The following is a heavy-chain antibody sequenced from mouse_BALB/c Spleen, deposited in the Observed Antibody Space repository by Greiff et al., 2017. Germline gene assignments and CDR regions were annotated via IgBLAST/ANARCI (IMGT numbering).Heavy chain of an antibody. Sequence: VKLVESGPGLVAPSQSLSITCTVSGFSLSRYSVHWVRQPPGKGLEWLGMIWGGGSTDYNSALKSRLSISKDNSKSQVFLKMNSLQTDDTAMYYCARTQTARAPYYYAMDYWGQGTSVTVSS. J-gene: IGHJ4*01. CDR1: GFSLSRYS. CDR2: IWGGGST. CDR3: ARTQTARAPYYYAMDY. D-gene: IGHD3-2*01. V-gene: IGHV2-6-4*01.